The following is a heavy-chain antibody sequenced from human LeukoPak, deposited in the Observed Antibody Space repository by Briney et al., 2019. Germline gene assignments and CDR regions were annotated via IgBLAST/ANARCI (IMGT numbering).Heavy chain of an antibody. CDR3: ARHVPLWFGELGAFDI. J-gene: IGHJ3*02. CDR1: GGSISSSSYY. V-gene: IGHV4-39*01. CDR2: IYYTGRT. Sequence: ETLSLTCTVSGGSISSSSYYWGWIRQPPGKGLEWIGNIYYTGRTYYNPSLKSRGTISVDTSKSQFSLKLNSVTAADTAVYYCARHVPLWFGELGAFDIWGQGTMVTVSS. D-gene: IGHD3-10*01.